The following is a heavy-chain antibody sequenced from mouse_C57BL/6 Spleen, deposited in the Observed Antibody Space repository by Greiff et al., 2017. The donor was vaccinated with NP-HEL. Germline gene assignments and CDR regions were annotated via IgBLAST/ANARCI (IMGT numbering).Heavy chain of an antibody. CDR3: ARGSLGLYAMDY. CDR2: INPSSGYT. CDR1: GYTFTSYW. J-gene: IGHJ4*01. V-gene: IGHV1-7*01. D-gene: IGHD4-1*01. Sequence: VQLQQSGAELAKPGASVKLSCKASGYTFTSYWMHWVNQRPGQGLEWIGYINPSSGYTKYNQKFKDKATLTADKSSSTAYMQLSGLTYEDSAVYYCARGSLGLYAMDYWGQGTSVTVSS.